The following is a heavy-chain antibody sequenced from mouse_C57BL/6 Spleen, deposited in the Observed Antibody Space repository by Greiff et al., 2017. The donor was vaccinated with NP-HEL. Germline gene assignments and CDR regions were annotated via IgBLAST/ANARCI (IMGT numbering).Heavy chain of an antibody. D-gene: IGHD2-4*01. CDR2: IDPSDSYT. CDR1: GYTFTSYW. J-gene: IGHJ3*01. CDR3: ARGGVYDYAAGFAY. V-gene: IGHV1-69*01. Sequence: QVQLKESGAELVMPGASVKLSCKASGYTFTSYWMHWVKQRPGQGLEWIGEIDPSDSYTNYNQKFKGKSTLTVDTSSSTAYMQLSSLTSEDSAVYYCARGGVYDYAAGFAYWGQGTLVTVAA.